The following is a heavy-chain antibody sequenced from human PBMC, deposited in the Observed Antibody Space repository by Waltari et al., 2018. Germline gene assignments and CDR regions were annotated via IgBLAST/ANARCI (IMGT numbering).Heavy chain of an antibody. D-gene: IGHD4-17*01. CDR3: ARDTLGDYGGWFDT. J-gene: IGHJ5*02. CDR2: ISPYSGKK. V-gene: IGHV1-18*01. Sequence: QVQLVQSGAEVQKPGASVKVSCEASGYSFPYYTVAWVRQAPGQGLEWMGRISPYSGKKDLAQSFQGRIILTTDTSTSTAYMELRSLTSDDAGVYYCARDTLGDYGGWFDTWGQGTLVTV. CDR1: GYSFPYYT.